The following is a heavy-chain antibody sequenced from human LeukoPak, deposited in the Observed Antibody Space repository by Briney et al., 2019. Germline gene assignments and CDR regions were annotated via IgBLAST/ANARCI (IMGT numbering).Heavy chain of an antibody. Sequence: PSETLSLTCTVSGGSISSSSYYWGWIRQPPGKGLEWIGSIYYSGSTYYNPSLKSRVTISVDTSKNQFSLKLSSVTAADTAVYYCARGASSRAGNFDYWGQGTLVTVSS. CDR2: IYYSGST. V-gene: IGHV4-39*01. CDR1: GGSISSSSYY. CDR3: ARGASSRAGNFDY. D-gene: IGHD6-13*01. J-gene: IGHJ4*02.